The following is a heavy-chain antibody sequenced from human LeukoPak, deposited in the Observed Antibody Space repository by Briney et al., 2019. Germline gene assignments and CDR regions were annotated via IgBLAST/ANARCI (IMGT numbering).Heavy chain of an antibody. CDR1: GGSISSYY. D-gene: IGHD3-16*01. CDR3: ARGGYVYYFDY. CDR2: IYYSGST. J-gene: IGHJ4*02. Sequence: SGTLSLTCTVSGGSISSYYWSWIRQPPGKGLEWIGYIYYSGSTNYNPSLKSRVTISVDTSKNQFSLKLSSVTAADTAVYYCARGGYVYYFDYWGQGTLVTVSS. V-gene: IGHV4-59*12.